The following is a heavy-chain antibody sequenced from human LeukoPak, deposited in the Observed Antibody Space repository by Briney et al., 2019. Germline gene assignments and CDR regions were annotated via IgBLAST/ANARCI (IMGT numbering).Heavy chain of an antibody. J-gene: IGHJ6*03. CDR1: GGSFSGYY. CDR2: INHSGST. Sequence: SETLSLTCAVYGGSFSGYYWSWTRQPPGKGLEWIGEINHSGSTNYNPSLKSRVTISVDTSKNQFSLKLSSVTAADTAVYYCARSYSRFYYYYMDVWGKGTTVTVSS. CDR3: ARSYSRFYYYYMDV. D-gene: IGHD6-13*01. V-gene: IGHV4-34*01.